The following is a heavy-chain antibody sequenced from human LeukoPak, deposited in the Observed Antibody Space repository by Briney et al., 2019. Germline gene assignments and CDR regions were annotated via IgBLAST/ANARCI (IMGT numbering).Heavy chain of an antibody. Sequence: GGSLRLSCAASGFTFSSYSMNWVRQAPGKGLEWVSSISSSSSYIYYADSVKGRFTISRDNAKNSLYLQMNSLRAEDTAVYYCAITLGATDAFDIWGQGTMVTVSS. J-gene: IGHJ3*02. CDR1: GFTFSSYS. V-gene: IGHV3-21*04. CDR3: AITLGATDAFDI. CDR2: ISSSSSYI. D-gene: IGHD1-26*01.